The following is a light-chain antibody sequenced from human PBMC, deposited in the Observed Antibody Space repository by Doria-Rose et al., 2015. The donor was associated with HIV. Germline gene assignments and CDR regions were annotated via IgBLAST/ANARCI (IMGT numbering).Light chain of an antibody. V-gene: IGKV2-28*01. Sequence: DIVMTQSPLSLPVTPGEPASISCRSSQSLLNSNGNTYLAWYLQKPGQSPQLLIYLGSNRASGVPDRFSGSGSGTDFTLKISRVEAEDAGVYYCMQALQTPFTFGGGTKVEIK. CDR2: LGS. CDR3: MQALQTPFT. CDR1: QSLLNSNGNTY. J-gene: IGKJ4*01.